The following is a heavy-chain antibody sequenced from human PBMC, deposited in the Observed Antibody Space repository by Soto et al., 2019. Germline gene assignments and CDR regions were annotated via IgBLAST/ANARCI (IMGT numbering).Heavy chain of an antibody. CDR2: IYSGGST. Sequence: EVHLVESGGGLIQPGGSLRLSCAASEFTVSSNYMNWVRQAPGKGLECVSTIYSGGSTNYADSVKDRFTISGDNSKNTLYLQMNNLRAEDTAVYYCAGRVGATNYGMDVWGQGTTVTVSS. CDR1: EFTVSSNY. CDR3: AGRVGATNYGMDV. D-gene: IGHD1-26*01. J-gene: IGHJ6*02. V-gene: IGHV3-53*01.